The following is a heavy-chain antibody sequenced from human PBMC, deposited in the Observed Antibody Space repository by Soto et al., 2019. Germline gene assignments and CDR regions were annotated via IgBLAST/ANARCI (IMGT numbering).Heavy chain of an antibody. CDR2: ISAYNGNT. V-gene: IGHV1-18*01. CDR1: GYTFTGYG. CDR3: ARVPKYYDFWSGYPY. Sequence: ASVKGSCKASGYTFTGYGIGWVRQAPGQGLEWMGWISAYNGNTNYAQKLQGRVTMATDTSTSTAYMELRSLRSDDTAVYYCARVPKYYDFWSGYPYWGQGTLVTVSS. D-gene: IGHD3-3*01. J-gene: IGHJ4*02.